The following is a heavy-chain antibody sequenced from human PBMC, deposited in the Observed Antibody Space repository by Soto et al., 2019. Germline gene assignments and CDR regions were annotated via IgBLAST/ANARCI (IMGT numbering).Heavy chain of an antibody. CDR2: IIPILGIA. D-gene: IGHD3-10*01. CDR1: GGTFSSYT. CDR3: ARDREYYYGSGFYRLGMDV. J-gene: IGHJ6*02. V-gene: IGHV1-69*08. Sequence: QVQLVQSGAEVKKPGSSVKVSCEASGGTFSSYTISWVRQAPGQGLEWMGRIIPILGIANYAQKFQGRVTITADKSTSTAYMELSSLRSEDTAVYYCARDREYYYGSGFYRLGMDVWGQGTTVTVSS.